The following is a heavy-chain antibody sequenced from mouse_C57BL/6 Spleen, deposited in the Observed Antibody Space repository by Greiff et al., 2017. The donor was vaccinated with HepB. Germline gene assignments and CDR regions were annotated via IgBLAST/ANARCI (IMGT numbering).Heavy chain of an antibody. Sequence: VQLQQSGPVLARPGASVKMSCKTSGYTFTSYWMHWVKQRPGQGLEWIGAIYTGNSDTSYNQKFKGKAKLTAVTSASTAYMELSSLTNEDSAVSYCTRGKKNYDYAEGFAYWGQGTLVTVSA. CDR2: IYTGNSDT. V-gene: IGHV1-5*01. CDR1: GYTFTSYW. D-gene: IGHD2-4*01. J-gene: IGHJ3*01. CDR3: TRGKKNYDYAEGFAY.